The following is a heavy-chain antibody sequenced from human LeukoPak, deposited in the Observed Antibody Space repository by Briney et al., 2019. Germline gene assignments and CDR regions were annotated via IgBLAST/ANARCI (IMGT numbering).Heavy chain of an antibody. CDR2: IYYSGST. V-gene: IGHV4-59*01. CDR3: ARDRSDAFDI. Sequence: SETLSLTCTVSGGSISNYYWSWVRQPPGKGPEWIGYIYYSGSTNCNPSLKSRVTISVDTSKNQFSLKLSSVTAADTAVYFCARDRSDAFDIWGQGTMVTVSS. CDR1: GGSISNYY. J-gene: IGHJ3*02.